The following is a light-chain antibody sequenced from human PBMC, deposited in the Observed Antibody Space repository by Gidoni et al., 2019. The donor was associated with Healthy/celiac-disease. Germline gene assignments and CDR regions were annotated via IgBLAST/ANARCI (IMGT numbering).Light chain of an antibody. Sequence: QSVLTQPPSVSEAPGQRVTISCTGSSSNIGAGYDVHWYQQLPGTAPKLLIYGNSNRPSGVPYRFSGSKSGTSASLAITGLQAEDEADYYCQSYDSSLSGSVVFGGGTKLTVL. CDR3: QSYDSSLSGSVV. CDR2: GNS. CDR1: SSNIGAGYD. V-gene: IGLV1-40*01. J-gene: IGLJ2*01.